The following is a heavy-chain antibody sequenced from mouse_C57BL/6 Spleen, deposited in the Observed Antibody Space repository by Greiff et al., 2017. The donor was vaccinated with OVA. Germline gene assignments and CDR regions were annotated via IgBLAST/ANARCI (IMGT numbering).Heavy chain of an antibody. J-gene: IGHJ3*01. CDR1: GYTFTSYW. CDR3: ARGAGLPAWFAD. D-gene: IGHD2-4*01. CDR2: IYPGSGST. V-gene: IGHV1-55*01. Sequence: VQLQQPGAELVKPGASVKMSCKASGYTFTSYWITWVKQRPGQGLEWIGDIYPGSGSTNYNEKFKGKATLTVDTSSSTAYMQLSSLTSEDPAVDYGARGAGLPAWFADWGQGTLVTVSA.